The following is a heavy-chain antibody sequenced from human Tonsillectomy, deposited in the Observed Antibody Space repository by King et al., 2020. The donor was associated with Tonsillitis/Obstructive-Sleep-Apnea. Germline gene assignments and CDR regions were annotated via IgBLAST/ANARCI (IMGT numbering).Heavy chain of an antibody. CDR1: GFTFDEYA. J-gene: IGHJ4*02. CDR2: ISWNSGSI. V-gene: IGHV3-9*01. Sequence: VQLVESGGGLVQPGRSLRLSCAASGFTFDEYAMHWVRQAPGEGLEWVSGISWNSGSIVYADSVKGRFTISRDNAKNSLYLQMFSLRSEDTALYYCTKAVGTTVTAYFDYWGQGTLVTVSS. D-gene: IGHD4-17*01. CDR3: TKAVGTTVTAYFDY.